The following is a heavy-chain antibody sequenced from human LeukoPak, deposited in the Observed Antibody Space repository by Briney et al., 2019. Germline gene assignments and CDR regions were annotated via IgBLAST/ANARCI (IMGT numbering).Heavy chain of an antibody. J-gene: IGHJ3*02. D-gene: IGHD5-24*01. V-gene: IGHV1-46*01. CDR2: INPSGGST. Sequence: ASVKVSCKASGYTFTSYYMHWVRQAPGQGLEWMGIINPSGGSTNYAQKLQGRVTMTTDTSTSTAYMELRSLRSDDTAVYYCAGGDGYNDDAFDIWGQGTMVTVSS. CDR3: AGGDGYNDDAFDI. CDR1: GYTFTSYY.